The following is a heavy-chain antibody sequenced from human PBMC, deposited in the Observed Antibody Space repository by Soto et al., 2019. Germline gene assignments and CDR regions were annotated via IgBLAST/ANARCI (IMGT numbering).Heavy chain of an antibody. CDR2: IYYSGST. Sequence: PSETLSLTCTVSGGSISSSSYYWGWIRQPPGKGLEWIGNIYYSGSTYYNPSLKSRVTISVDTSKNQFSLKLSSVTAADTAVYYCMLGSGWKDFDYWGQGTLVTVPQ. CDR1: GGSISSSSYY. D-gene: IGHD3-22*01. V-gene: IGHV4-39*01. J-gene: IGHJ4*02. CDR3: MLGSGWKDFDY.